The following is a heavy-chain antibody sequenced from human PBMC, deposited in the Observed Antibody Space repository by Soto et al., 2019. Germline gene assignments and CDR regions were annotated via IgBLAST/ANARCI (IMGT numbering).Heavy chain of an antibody. J-gene: IGHJ6*02. Sequence: GESLKVSCKASGYSFTTYWIGWGRQMPWKGLEWMGIIYPGDSDTKYSPSLQGQVSISADTSISTAYLQWTSLKASDTAMYYCARSRRGAYSSGWYSPSGYYNYGIDVWGQGTKVTVSS. V-gene: IGHV5-51*01. CDR1: GYSFTTYW. CDR3: ARSRRGAYSSGWYSPSGYYNYGIDV. CDR2: IYPGDSDT. D-gene: IGHD6-19*01.